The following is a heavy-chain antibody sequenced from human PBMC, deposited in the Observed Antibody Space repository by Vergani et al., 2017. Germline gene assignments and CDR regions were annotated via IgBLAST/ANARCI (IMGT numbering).Heavy chain of an antibody. CDR1: GFTFSSYA. CDR2: ISYDGSNK. Sequence: QVQLVESGGGVVQPGRSLRLSCAASGFTFSSYAMHWVRQAPGKGLEWVAVISYDGSNKYYADSVKGRFTISRDNSKNTLYLQMNSLRAEDTAVYYCARDRLVRGVIIAALGYWGQGTLVTVSS. CDR3: ARDRLVRGVIIAALGY. J-gene: IGHJ4*02. D-gene: IGHD3-10*01. V-gene: IGHV3-30-3*01.